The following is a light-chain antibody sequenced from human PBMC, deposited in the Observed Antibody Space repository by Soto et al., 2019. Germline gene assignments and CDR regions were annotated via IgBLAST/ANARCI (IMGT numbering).Light chain of an antibody. Sequence: QSVLPQPASVSGSPGQSITVSCSGTSTDIGGYNHVSWYQQRPGKAPKLMIYDVSSRPSGVSNRFSGSKSGNTASLIISGLQAEDEAEYYCSSYTSSNTFYVFGTGTKLTVL. J-gene: IGLJ1*01. CDR2: DVS. CDR1: STDIGGYNH. V-gene: IGLV2-14*01. CDR3: SSYTSSNTFYV.